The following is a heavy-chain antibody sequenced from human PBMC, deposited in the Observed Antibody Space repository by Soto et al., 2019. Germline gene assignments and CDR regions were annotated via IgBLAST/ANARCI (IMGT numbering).Heavy chain of an antibody. CDR3: ARVNATGWHVNGRDYFDH. CDR1: GFIFSNYY. V-gene: IGHV3-11*01. Sequence: QVRLVESGGDLVKPGGSLRISCTASGFIFSNYYMSWIRQAPGKGLEWVSSISSRDLSIYYADSVKGRFTIFRDNAKNSLFLHMSDLRAADTAVYYCARVNATGWHVNGRDYFDHWGLGTLVTVSS. CDR2: ISSRDLSI. J-gene: IGHJ4*02. D-gene: IGHD6-19*01.